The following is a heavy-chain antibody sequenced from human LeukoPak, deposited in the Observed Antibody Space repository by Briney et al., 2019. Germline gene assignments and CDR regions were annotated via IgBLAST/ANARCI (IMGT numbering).Heavy chain of an antibody. J-gene: IGHJ4*02. CDR2: IYYSGST. CDR1: GGSISSSSYY. D-gene: IGHD3-10*01. V-gene: IGHV4-39*07. Sequence: SETLSLTCTVSGGSISSSSYYWGWIRQPPGKGLEWIGSIYYSGSTYYNPSLKSRVTISVDTSKNQFSLKLSSVTAADTAVYYCASTMIRGRSDPRPLGYWGQGTLVTVSS. CDR3: ASTMIRGRSDPRPLGY.